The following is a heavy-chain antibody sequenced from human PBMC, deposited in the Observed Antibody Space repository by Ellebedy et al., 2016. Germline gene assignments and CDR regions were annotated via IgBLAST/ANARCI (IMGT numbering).Heavy chain of an antibody. D-gene: IGHD3-22*01. V-gene: IGHV4-59*08. CDR1: GGSISSYY. J-gene: IGHJ4*02. Sequence: SETLSLXXTVSGGSISSYYWSWIRQPPGKGLEWIGYIYYSGSTNYNPSLKSRVTISVDTSKNQFSLKLSSVTAADTAVYYCARVGAYYYDSSGYYYLDYWGQGTLVTVSS. CDR2: IYYSGST. CDR3: ARVGAYYYDSSGYYYLDY.